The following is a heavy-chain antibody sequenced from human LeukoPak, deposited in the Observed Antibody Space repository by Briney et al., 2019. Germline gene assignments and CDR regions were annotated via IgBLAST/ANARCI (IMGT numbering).Heavy chain of an antibody. CDR1: GVTFSSHW. CDR2: IKKDGSEK. Sequence: GGSLRLSCAASGVTFSSHWMSWVRQAPGKGLEWVANIKKDGSEKYYVDSVKGRFTISRDNAKNSLYLQMNSLRAEDTAVYYCARDWDFWGQGTLVTVSS. J-gene: IGHJ4*02. V-gene: IGHV3-7*05. CDR3: ARDWDF.